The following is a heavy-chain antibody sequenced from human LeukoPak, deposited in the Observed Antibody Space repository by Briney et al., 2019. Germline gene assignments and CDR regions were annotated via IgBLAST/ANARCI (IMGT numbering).Heavy chain of an antibody. CDR3: ARARGYSYGSWFDP. Sequence: PGGSLRLSCAASGFTFDDYAMHWVRQAPGEGLEWVSLINWDGGSTYYADSVKGRFTISRDNSKNSLYLQMNSLRAEDTAVYYCARARGYSYGSWFDPWGQGTLVTVSS. CDR2: INWDGGST. V-gene: IGHV3-43D*03. CDR1: GFTFDDYA. D-gene: IGHD5-18*01. J-gene: IGHJ5*02.